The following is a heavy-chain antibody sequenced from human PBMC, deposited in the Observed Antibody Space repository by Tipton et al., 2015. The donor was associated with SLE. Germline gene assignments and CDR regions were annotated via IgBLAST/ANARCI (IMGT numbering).Heavy chain of an antibody. V-gene: IGHV4-61*02. D-gene: IGHD3-22*01. CDR2: IYTSGRT. Sequence: TLSLTCTVSGDSISSGRNYWSWIRQPAGKALEWIGRIYTSGRTNYNPTLKSRVTISVDTSKNHFSLKLSSVTAADTAIYYCARTANYYDTTAHYFDYWGQGTLVTVSS. CDR1: GDSISSGRNY. J-gene: IGHJ4*02. CDR3: ARTANYYDTTAHYFDY.